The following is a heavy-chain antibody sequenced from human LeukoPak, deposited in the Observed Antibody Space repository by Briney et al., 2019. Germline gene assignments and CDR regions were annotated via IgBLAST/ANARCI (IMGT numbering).Heavy chain of an antibody. Sequence: PGGSLRLSCTASGFTFGDYAMSWVRQAPGKGLEWVGFIRSKAYGGTTEYAASVKGRFTISRDDYKSIAYLQMNSLKTEDTAVYYCTREGGYDSSGYYYFFFDYWGQGTLVTVSS. CDR3: TREGGYDSSGYYYFFFDY. V-gene: IGHV3-49*04. D-gene: IGHD3-22*01. CDR1: GFTFGDYA. CDR2: IRSKAYGGTT. J-gene: IGHJ4*02.